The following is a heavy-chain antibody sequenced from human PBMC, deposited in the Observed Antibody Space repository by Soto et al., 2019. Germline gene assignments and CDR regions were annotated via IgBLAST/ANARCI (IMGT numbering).Heavy chain of an antibody. D-gene: IGHD1-26*01. CDR3: ARIQWELLSGMDV. V-gene: IGHV4-59*08. Sequence: QVQLQESGPGLVKPSETLSLTCTVSGGSISSYYWSWIRQPPGKGLEWIGYIYYSGSTNYNPSLKSRVTISVATSKNQFSLKLSSVTAADTAVYYCARIQWELLSGMDVWGQGTTVTVSS. CDR1: GGSISSYY. J-gene: IGHJ6*02. CDR2: IYYSGST.